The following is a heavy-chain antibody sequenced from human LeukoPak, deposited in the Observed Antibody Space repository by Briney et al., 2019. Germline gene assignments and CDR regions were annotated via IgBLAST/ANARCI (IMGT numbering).Heavy chain of an antibody. Sequence: SQTLSLTCAISGDSVSSNSAAWNWIRQSPSRGLEWLGRTYYRSKWYNDYAVSVKSRITINPDTSKNQFSLQLNSVTPEDTAVYYCARRALTMARGARPYYFDYWGQGTLVTVSS. J-gene: IGHJ4*02. D-gene: IGHD3-10*01. CDR1: GDSVSSNSAA. V-gene: IGHV6-1*01. CDR2: TYYRSKWYN. CDR3: ARRALTMARGARPYYFDY.